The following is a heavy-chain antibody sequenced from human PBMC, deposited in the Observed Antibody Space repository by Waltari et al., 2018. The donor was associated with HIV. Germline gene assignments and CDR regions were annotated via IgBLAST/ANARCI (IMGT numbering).Heavy chain of an antibody. V-gene: IGHV4-39*01. D-gene: IGHD3-16*01. Sequence: QLQLQESGPGLVKPSETLSLPCSVSGGSITSSSSSWGWARQPPGKGLEWVGSIFYSGITYYNPSLKSRVTISVDTSKNQFSLRRTSVTAADTAVYYCARHGRMGGGTHRRYFDYWGQGTLVTVSS. J-gene: IGHJ4*02. CDR3: ARHGRMGGGTHRRYFDY. CDR2: IFYSGIT. CDR1: GGSITSSSSS.